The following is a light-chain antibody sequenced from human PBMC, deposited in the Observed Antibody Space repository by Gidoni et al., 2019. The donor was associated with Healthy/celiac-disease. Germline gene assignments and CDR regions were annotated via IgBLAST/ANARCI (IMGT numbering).Light chain of an antibody. CDR3: QQYDNLPPLT. CDR1: QDISNY. CDR2: DES. Sequence: DIQMTQSPSSLSASVGDRVTITCQASQDISNYLNWYQQKPGKAPKLLIYDESNLETGVPSRLSGSGSGTDFAFTISSMQPEDIATYYCQQYDNLPPLTFGGXTKVEIK. J-gene: IGKJ4*01. V-gene: IGKV1-33*01.